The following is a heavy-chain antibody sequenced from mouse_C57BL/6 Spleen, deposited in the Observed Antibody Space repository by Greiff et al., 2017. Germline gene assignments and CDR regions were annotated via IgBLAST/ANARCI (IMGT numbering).Heavy chain of an antibody. D-gene: IGHD1-1*01. CDR3: ANHYGSSYWAMDY. CDR1: GFTFSDYG. J-gene: IGHJ4*01. Sequence: EVKLMESGGGLVKPGGSLKLSCAASGFTFSDYGMHWVRQAPEKGLEWVAYISSGSSTIYYADTVKGRFTISRDNAKNTLFLQMTSLRSEDTAMYYCANHYGSSYWAMDYWGQGTSVTVAS. CDR2: ISSGSSTI. V-gene: IGHV5-17*01.